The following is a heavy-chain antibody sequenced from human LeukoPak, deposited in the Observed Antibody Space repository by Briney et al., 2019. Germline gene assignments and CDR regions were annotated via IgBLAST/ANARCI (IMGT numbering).Heavy chain of an antibody. D-gene: IGHD6-13*01. J-gene: IGHJ5*02. CDR2: IYYSGST. Sequence: SETLSLTCIVSGGSIGSYYWSWIRQPPGKGLEWIGYIYYSGSTNYNPSLKSRVTISVDTSKNQFSLKLSSVTAADTAVYYCARDQAAAGHNWFDHWGQGTLVTVSS. CDR3: ARDQAAAGHNWFDH. V-gene: IGHV4-59*01. CDR1: GGSIGSYY.